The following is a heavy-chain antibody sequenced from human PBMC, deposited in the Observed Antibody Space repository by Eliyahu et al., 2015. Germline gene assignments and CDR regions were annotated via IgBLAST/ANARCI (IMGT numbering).Heavy chain of an antibody. V-gene: IGHV3-23*01. CDR2: ISGSGGST. Sequence: EVQLLESGGGLVQPGGSLRLSCAXSGFTXSSYAMSWVRQAPGKGLGWVSAISGSGGSTYYADSVKGRFTISRDNSKNTLYLQMNSLRAEDTAIYYCAKHTGLGIWNRYFDLWGRGTLVTVSS. J-gene: IGHJ2*01. D-gene: IGHD7-27*01. CDR3: AKHTGLGIWNRYFDL. CDR1: GFTXSSYA.